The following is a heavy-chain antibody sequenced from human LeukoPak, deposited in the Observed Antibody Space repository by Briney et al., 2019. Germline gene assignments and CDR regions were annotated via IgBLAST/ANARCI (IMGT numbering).Heavy chain of an antibody. V-gene: IGHV4-59*08. CDR3: ARRGHYYDSSGPTARYFDL. D-gene: IGHD3-22*01. CDR2: IYYSGST. Sequence: TPSETLSLTCTVSGGSISSYYWSWIGQPPGKGLEWIGYIYYSGSTNYNPSLKSRVTISVDTSKNQFSLKLSSVTAADTAVYYCARRGHYYDSSGPTARYFDLWGRGTLVTVSS. J-gene: IGHJ2*01. CDR1: GGSISSYY.